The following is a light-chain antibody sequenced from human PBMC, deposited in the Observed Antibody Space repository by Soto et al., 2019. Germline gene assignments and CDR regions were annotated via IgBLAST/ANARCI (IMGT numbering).Light chain of an antibody. V-gene: IGLV2-8*01. J-gene: IGLJ1*01. Sequence: QSVLTQPPSASGSPGQSVTISCTGTSSDVGGYNYVSWYQQHPGKAPKLMICEVTKRPSGVPDRFSGSKSGNTASLTVSGLQAEDEADYYCSSYAGNNHFVFGTGTKGTVL. CDR2: EVT. CDR1: SSDVGGYNY. CDR3: SSYAGNNHFV.